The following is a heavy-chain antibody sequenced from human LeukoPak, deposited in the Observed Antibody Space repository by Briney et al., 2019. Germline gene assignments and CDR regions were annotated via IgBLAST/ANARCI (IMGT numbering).Heavy chain of an antibody. CDR2: IYHSGST. Sequence: SETLSLTCTVSGYSISSDYYWGWIRQPPGKGLEWIGSIYHSGSTYYKPSLKSRVTISVDTSKNQFSLKLSSVTAADTAVYYCARVGMGYCSGGSCYSYYYYMDVWGKGTTVTVSS. CDR3: ARVGMGYCSGGSCYSYYYYMDV. V-gene: IGHV4-38-2*02. D-gene: IGHD2-15*01. J-gene: IGHJ6*03. CDR1: GYSISSDYY.